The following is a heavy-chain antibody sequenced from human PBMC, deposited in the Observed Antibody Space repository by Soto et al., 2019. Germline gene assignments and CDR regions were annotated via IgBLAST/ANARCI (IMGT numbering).Heavy chain of an antibody. D-gene: IGHD5-12*01. CDR1: GFLLDDYS. CDR2: ISATSIYI. J-gene: IGHJ5*02. V-gene: IGHV3-21*06. Sequence: GGSFRLSCPASGFLLDDYSMNWVRQAPGKGLEWVSSISATSIYISYAASVKGRFTISRDSANDSLYLQMDSLRADDTAVYYFVRGRYRRPARRDNWLDPWGQGTLVTGSS. CDR3: VRGRYRRPARRDNWLDP.